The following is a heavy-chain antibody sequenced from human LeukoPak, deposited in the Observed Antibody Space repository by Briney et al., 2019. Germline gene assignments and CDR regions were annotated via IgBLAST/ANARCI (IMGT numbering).Heavy chain of an antibody. CDR3: ARRSNLSPPRY. V-gene: IGHV4-4*02. D-gene: IGHD1-7*01. Sequence: KPSGTLYPTFAVLGGSISSINWGRWVRHPPGKGLEWLGEIYLSGSPNFNPSLKSRVTISVDKSKKQLSLKLSSVSAADTAVYYSARRSNLSPPRYWGQGTLVTVSS. J-gene: IGHJ4*02. CDR2: IYLSGSP. CDR1: GGSISSINW.